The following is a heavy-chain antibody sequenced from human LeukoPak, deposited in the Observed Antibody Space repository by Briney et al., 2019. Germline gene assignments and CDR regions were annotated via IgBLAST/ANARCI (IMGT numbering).Heavy chain of an antibody. CDR2: INPNSGGT. CDR3: ARAGYRGYSGYDTGGSWFDP. J-gene: IGHJ5*02. V-gene: IGHV1-2*02. Sequence: ASVKVSCKASGYTFTGYYMHWVRQAPGQGLEWMAWINPNSGGTNYAQKFQGRVTMTRDTSISTAYMELSRLRSDDTAVYYCARAGYRGYSGYDTGGSWFDPWGQGTLVTVSS. D-gene: IGHD5-12*01. CDR1: GYTFTGYY.